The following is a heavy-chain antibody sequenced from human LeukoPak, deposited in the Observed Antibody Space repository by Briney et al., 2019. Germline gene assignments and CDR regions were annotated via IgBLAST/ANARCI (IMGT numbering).Heavy chain of an antibody. Sequence: GASVKVSCKASGYTFTSCSICWVRKAPGQGLEWMGWVSAYNGNTNYAHKLQDRVTMISENSTSKSYMEMRSLRSAATAVFYCLRRYPLPPNGYNYYGMDVWGPGATVTLS. V-gene: IGHV1-18*01. CDR2: VSAYNGNT. D-gene: IGHD2-2*01. CDR1: GYTFTSCS. J-gene: IGHJ6*02. CDR3: LRRYPLPPNGYNYYGMDV.